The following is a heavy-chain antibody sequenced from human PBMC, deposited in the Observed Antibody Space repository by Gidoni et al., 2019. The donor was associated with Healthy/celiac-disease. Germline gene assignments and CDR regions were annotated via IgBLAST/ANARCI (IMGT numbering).Heavy chain of an antibody. CDR3: ARVNTFYGDYFDY. Sequence: QVQLQESCQVLVTPSDTLSLTCTVASGSISSYYWSWIRQPPGKGLEWLGYIYYSGSTTYNPALKSRVTISVDTSKNQFSLKLSSVTAADTAVYYCARVNTFYGDYFDYWGQGTLVTVSS. V-gene: IGHV4-59*01. D-gene: IGHD4-17*01. J-gene: IGHJ4*02. CDR2: IYYSGST. CDR1: SGSISSYY.